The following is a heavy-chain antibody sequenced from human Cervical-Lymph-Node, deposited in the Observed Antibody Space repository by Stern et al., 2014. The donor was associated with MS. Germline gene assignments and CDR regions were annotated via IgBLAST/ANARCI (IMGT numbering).Heavy chain of an antibody. Sequence: QVQLQESGPGLVKPSQTLSLTCTVSGGSISSRTYSWSWIRQPAGKGLEWFALIYCRGSPNYNPPLKSGVTISIDPSKNQFSLQLSSVTAADTALYYCARDRGVGWFDPWGQGTLVTVSS. CDR1: GGSISSRTYS. D-gene: IGHD1-26*01. CDR3: ARDRGVGWFDP. V-gene: IGHV4-61*02. J-gene: IGHJ5*02. CDR2: IYCRGSP.